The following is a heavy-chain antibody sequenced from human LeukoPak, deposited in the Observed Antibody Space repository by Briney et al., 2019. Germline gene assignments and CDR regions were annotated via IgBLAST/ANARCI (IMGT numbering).Heavy chain of an antibody. CDR3: ARVQHARGDFDY. J-gene: IGHJ4*02. D-gene: IGHD3-10*01. Sequence: GGSLRLSCAASGFTFSSYLMSWVRQAPGKGLEWVANIKQDGSEKYYVDSVKGRFTISRDNAKNSLYLQTNSLRAEDTAVYYCARVQHARGDFDYWGQGTLVTVSS. CDR1: GFTFSSYL. V-gene: IGHV3-7*01. CDR2: IKQDGSEK.